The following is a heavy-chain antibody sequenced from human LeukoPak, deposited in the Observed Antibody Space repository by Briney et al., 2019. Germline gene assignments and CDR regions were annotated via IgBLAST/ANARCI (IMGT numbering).Heavy chain of an antibody. D-gene: IGHD6-19*01. V-gene: IGHV4-39*02. J-gene: IGHJ4*02. CDR3: ARSEQWLIPYYFDS. Sequence: SATLSLICTVSGGSISSSSYYWGWIRQPPGRGLEWIGSIYYSENTYYNPSLKSRVTISVDTSKNHFSLKLSSVTAADTAVYYCARSEQWLIPYYFDSWGQGTLVTVSS. CDR2: IYYSENT. CDR1: GGSISSSSYY.